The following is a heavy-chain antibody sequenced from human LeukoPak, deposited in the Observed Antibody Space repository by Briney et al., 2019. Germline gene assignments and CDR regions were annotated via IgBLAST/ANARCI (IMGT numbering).Heavy chain of an antibody. J-gene: IGHJ4*02. V-gene: IGHV3-48*04. CDR3: ARGDGYSLFDY. Sequence: GGSLRLSCAASGFTFSSYSMNWVRQAPGKGLEWVSYISSSSSTIYYADSVKGRFTISRDNAKNSLYLQMNSLRAEDTAVYYCARGDGYSLFDYWGQGTLVTVSS. D-gene: IGHD5-24*01. CDR1: GFTFSSYS. CDR2: ISSSSSTI.